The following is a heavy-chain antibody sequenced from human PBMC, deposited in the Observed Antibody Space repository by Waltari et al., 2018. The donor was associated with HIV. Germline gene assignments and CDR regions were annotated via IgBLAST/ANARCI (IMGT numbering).Heavy chain of an antibody. Sequence: QVQLVQSGAEVKKPGASVKVSCKASGYTFTSYGISWVRQAPGQGLEWMGWISAYNGNTNYAQKLQGRVTMTTDTSTSTAYMELRSLRSDDTAVYYCARDHYYDSSGYYYGWFDPWGQGTLVTVSS. D-gene: IGHD3-22*01. J-gene: IGHJ5*02. CDR2: ISAYNGNT. CDR3: ARDHYYDSSGYYYGWFDP. CDR1: GYTFTSYG. V-gene: IGHV1-18*01.